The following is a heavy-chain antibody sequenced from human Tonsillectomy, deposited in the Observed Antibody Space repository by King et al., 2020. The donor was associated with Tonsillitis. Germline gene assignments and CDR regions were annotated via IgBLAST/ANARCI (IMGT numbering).Heavy chain of an antibody. Sequence: QVQLVQSGAEVKKPGASVRVSCKASGYTFISYAMHWVRQAPGQRLEWMGWVNAGNGNTKYSQKFQGRVTITRDTSASTAYMELSSLRSEDTAVYYCARVYDGDSGEEGAFDIWGQGTLLTVSS. J-gene: IGHJ3*02. CDR1: GYTFISYA. CDR2: VNAGNGNT. V-gene: IGHV1-3*01. D-gene: IGHD4-17*01. CDR3: ARVYDGDSGEEGAFDI.